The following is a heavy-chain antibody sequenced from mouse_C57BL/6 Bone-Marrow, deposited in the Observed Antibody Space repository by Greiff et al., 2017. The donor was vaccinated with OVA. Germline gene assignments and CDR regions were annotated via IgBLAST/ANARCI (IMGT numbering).Heavy chain of an antibody. CDR1: GFTFTDYY. CDR3: ERALDY. V-gene: IGHV7-3*01. Sequence: EVQLVESGGGLVQPGGSLSLSCAASGFTFTDYYMSWVRQPPGKALEWLGFIRNKANGYTTEYSASVKGRFTISRDNSQSILYLQMHALRADDSATYRCERALDYWGQGTTLTVSS. CDR2: IRNKANGYTT. J-gene: IGHJ2*01.